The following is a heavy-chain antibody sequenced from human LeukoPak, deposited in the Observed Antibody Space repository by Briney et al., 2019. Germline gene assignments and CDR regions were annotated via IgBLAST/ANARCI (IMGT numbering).Heavy chain of an antibody. J-gene: IGHJ5*02. CDR2: IYYSGST. CDR3: ARDRRITMVRGDNNWFDP. CDR1: GGSISSYY. V-gene: IGHV4-59*01. D-gene: IGHD3-10*01. Sequence: SETLSLTCTVSGGSISSYYWSWIRQPPGKGLEWIGYIYYSGSTNYNPSLKSRVTISVDTSKNQFSLKLSSVTAADTAVYYCARDRRITMVRGDNNWFDPWGQGTLVTVSS.